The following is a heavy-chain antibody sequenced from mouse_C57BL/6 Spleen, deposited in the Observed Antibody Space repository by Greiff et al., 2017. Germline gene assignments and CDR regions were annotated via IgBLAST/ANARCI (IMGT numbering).Heavy chain of an antibody. D-gene: IGHD2-2*01. Sequence: EVQLQESGTVLARPGASVKMSCKTSGYTFTSYWMHWVKQRPGQGLEWIGAIYPGNSDTSYNQKFKGKAKLTAVTSASTAYMELSNLTNEDSAVYYSTRGHYGYDGAWFAYWGQGTVVTVSA. V-gene: IGHV1-5*01. J-gene: IGHJ3*01. CDR1: GYTFTSYW. CDR2: IYPGNSDT. CDR3: TRGHYGYDGAWFAY.